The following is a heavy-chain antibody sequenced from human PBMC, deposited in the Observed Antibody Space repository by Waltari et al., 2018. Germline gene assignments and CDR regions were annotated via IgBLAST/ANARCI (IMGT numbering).Heavy chain of an antibody. CDR3: ARGGSYWYFDL. CDR1: GVSFSDNY. Sequence: QVQLQQWGAGLLKPSETLSLTCADYGVSFSDNYWSWIRQPPGKGLEWIGEINRSESTNYNPSLKGRVTMSADTSKSQISLNLNSVTAADSAIYYCARGGSYWYFDLWGRGTLVTVSS. J-gene: IGHJ2*01. CDR2: INRSEST. V-gene: IGHV4-34*01.